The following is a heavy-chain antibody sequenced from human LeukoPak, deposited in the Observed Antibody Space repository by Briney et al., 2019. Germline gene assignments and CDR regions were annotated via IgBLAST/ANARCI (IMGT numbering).Heavy chain of an antibody. V-gene: IGHV3-48*03. J-gene: IGHJ3*02. D-gene: IGHD3-10*01. Sequence: GGSLRLSCAASGFTFSSYEMNWVRQAPGKGLEWVSYISSSGSTIYYANSVKGRFTISRDNAKNSLYLQMNSLRAEDTAVYYCARDRLLWFVRDAFDIWGQGTMVTVSS. CDR1: GFTFSSYE. CDR2: ISSSGSTI. CDR3: ARDRLLWFVRDAFDI.